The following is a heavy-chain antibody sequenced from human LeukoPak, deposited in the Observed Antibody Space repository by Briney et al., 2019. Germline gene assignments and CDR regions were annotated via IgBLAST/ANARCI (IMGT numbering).Heavy chain of an antibody. Sequence: PSETLSLTCTVSSGSISTSNYYWGWVRQPPGKALEWIGNIFYSGSTYYSPSLKSRVTISLDTSRNQFSLKLNSVTAADTAVYYCARVPDDIVVVVAAGTYAFDIWGQGTMVTVSS. D-gene: IGHD2-15*01. V-gene: IGHV4-39*07. CDR2: IFYSGST. J-gene: IGHJ3*02. CDR1: SGSISTSNYY. CDR3: ARVPDDIVVVVAAGTYAFDI.